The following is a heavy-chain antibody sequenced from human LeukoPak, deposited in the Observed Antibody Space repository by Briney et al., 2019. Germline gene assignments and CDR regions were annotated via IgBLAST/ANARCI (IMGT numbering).Heavy chain of an antibody. CDR3: ARADLTPVAGDLNWFDP. CDR1: GFTFSSYG. D-gene: IGHD6-19*01. V-gene: IGHV3-30*03. Sequence: GGSLRLSCAASGFTFSSYGMHWVRQAPGKGLEWVAVISYDGSNKYYADSVKGRFTISRDNSKNTLYLQMNSLRAEDTAVYYCARADLTPVAGDLNWFDPWGRGTLVTVSS. J-gene: IGHJ5*02. CDR2: ISYDGSNK.